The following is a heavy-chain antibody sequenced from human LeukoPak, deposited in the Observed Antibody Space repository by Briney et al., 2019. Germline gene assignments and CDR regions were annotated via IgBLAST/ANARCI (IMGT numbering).Heavy chain of an antibody. J-gene: IGHJ4*02. CDR3: TRLWLRDSSFDY. D-gene: IGHD5-12*01. CDR1: GFTFSSHV. V-gene: IGHV3-23*01. Sequence: PGGSLRLSCAASGFTFSSHVISWVRQTPGKGLEWVSAISTSSGRTYYADSVKGRFTISRDNSKNTLYLQMNSLRAEDTAVYYCTRLWLRDSSFDYWGQGTLVTVSS. CDR2: ISTSSGRT.